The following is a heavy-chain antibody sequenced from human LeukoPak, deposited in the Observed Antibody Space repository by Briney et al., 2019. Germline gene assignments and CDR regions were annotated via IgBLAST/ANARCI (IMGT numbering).Heavy chain of an antibody. V-gene: IGHV3-23*01. CDR3: AKDRVRFSSRVDAFDI. CDR2: IVGSGSST. CDR1: GFAFSSCA. Sequence: GGSLRLSCAASGFAFSSCAMSWVRQAPGKGLEWVSAIVGSGSSTYYADSVKGRFTISRDNPKNTLYLQMNSLRAEDTAVYYCAKDRVRFSSRVDAFDIWGRGTMVTVSS. J-gene: IGHJ3*02. D-gene: IGHD6-13*01.